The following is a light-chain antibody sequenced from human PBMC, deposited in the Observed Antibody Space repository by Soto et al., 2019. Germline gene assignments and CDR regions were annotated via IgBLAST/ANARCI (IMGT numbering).Light chain of an antibody. J-gene: IGLJ3*02. CDR2: GVS. V-gene: IGLV2-14*01. CDR1: GSDVGNYNY. CDR3: SSYTSYTTLWV. Sequence: QSALTQPASVSGSPGLSITISCTGTGSDVGNYNYVSWYQQHPGKAPKLIIYGVSNRPSGVSNRFSGSKSGNAASLTISGLQAEDEADYYCSSYTSYTTLWVFGGGTKLTVL.